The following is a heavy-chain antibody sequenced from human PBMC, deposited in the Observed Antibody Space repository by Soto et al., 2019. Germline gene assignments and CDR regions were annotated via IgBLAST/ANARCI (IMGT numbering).Heavy chain of an antibody. D-gene: IGHD6-6*01. CDR2: INWNSGNI. J-gene: IGHJ4*02. CDR3: AKGGSSSGRYSDY. CDR1: GFTFNDYA. V-gene: IGHV3-9*01. Sequence: EVQLVESGGGLVQPGGSLRLFCAASGFTFNDYAMHWVRQAPGKGLDWVSGINWNSGNIGYADSVKGRFTISRDSAKNSLYLQMNSLRAEDTALYYCAKGGSSSGRYSDYWGQGTLVTVSS.